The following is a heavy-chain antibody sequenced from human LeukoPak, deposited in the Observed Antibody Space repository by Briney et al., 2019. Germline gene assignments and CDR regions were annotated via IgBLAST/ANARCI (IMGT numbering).Heavy chain of an antibody. CDR3: ARQSRDGSKTRGYYFDF. J-gene: IGHJ4*02. CDR1: GYIFTHYW. V-gene: IGHV5-51*01. Sequence: GESLKISCQVSGYIFTHYWIGWVRQMPGNGLESMGIIYPADSDTTYSPSFQGQVTISADKSINTVYLQWSSLKASDTAMYYCARQSRDGSKTRGYYFDFWGQGTLITVSS. CDR2: IYPADSDT. D-gene: IGHD3-10*01.